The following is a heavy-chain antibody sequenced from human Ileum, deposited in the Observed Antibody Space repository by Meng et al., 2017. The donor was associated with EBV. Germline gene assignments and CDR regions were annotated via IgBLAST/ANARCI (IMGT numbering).Heavy chain of an antibody. CDR1: GGSFSGVY. D-gene: IGHD2-8*01. CDR2: INESGDT. Sequence: QVHVNQVGAGLLKPSETLSLTCDVSGGSFSGVYWSWIRQPPGKGLEWIGEINESGDTTYNPAFKSRVTISADTTKRQFALRVNSVTAADTAVYYCRNAWCRHDSCADSWGQGTLVTVSS. CDR3: RNAWCRHDSCADS. J-gene: IGHJ4*02. V-gene: IGHV4-34*01.